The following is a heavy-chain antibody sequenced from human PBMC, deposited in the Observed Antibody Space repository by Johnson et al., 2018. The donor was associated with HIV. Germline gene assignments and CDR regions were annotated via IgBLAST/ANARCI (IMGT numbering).Heavy chain of an antibody. CDR2: ISYDGSNK. V-gene: IGHV3-30*04. D-gene: IGHD5-24*01. J-gene: IGHJ3*02. Sequence: QVQVVESGGGVVQPGRSLRLSCAASGFTFSSYAMHWVRQAPGKGLEWVAVISYDGSNKYYADSVKGRFTISRDNSKNTLYLQMNRLRAEDTAVYYCARDDGDAFDIWGQGTMVTVSS. CDR3: ARDDGDAFDI. CDR1: GFTFSSYA.